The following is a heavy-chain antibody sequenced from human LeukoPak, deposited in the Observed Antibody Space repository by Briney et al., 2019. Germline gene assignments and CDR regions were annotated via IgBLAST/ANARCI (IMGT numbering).Heavy chain of an antibody. CDR3: ATELRWKDH. CDR1: GYTFTNYD. D-gene: IGHD4-23*01. V-gene: IGHV1-8*01. Sequence: ASVKVSCKASGYTFTNYDINWVRQAAGQGLEWMGYMKPNSGNTGYAQKFQGRVTMTRDTSISTAYMELSSLTSEDTAVYYCATELRWKDHWGQGTLVTVSS. J-gene: IGHJ4*02. CDR2: MKPNSGNT.